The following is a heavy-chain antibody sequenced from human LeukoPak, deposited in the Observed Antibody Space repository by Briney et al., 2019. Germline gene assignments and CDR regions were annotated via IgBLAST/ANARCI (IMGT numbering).Heavy chain of an antibody. Sequence: TSETLSLTCTVSGGSISSYYWSWLRQPPGKGLEWIGYIYYSGSTNYNPSLKSRVTISVDTSKNQFSLKLSSVTAADTAVYYCARVYSSSWYPGSGFDPWGQGTLVTVSS. CDR3: ARVYSSSWYPGSGFDP. J-gene: IGHJ5*02. CDR2: IYYSGST. D-gene: IGHD6-13*01. CDR1: GGSISSYY. V-gene: IGHV4-59*08.